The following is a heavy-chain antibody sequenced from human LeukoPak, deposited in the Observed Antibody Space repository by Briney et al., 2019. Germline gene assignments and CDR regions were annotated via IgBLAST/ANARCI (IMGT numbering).Heavy chain of an antibody. Sequence: GGSLRLSCAASGFTFSSYSMDWVRQAPGKGLEWVSSISSSSSYIYYADSVKGRFTISRDNAKNSLYLQMNSLRAEDTAVYYCASRRGYSGYYYYYMDVWGKGTTVTVSS. CDR2: ISSSSSYI. CDR1: GFTFSSYS. D-gene: IGHD5-12*01. CDR3: ASRRGYSGYYYYYMDV. J-gene: IGHJ6*03. V-gene: IGHV3-21*01.